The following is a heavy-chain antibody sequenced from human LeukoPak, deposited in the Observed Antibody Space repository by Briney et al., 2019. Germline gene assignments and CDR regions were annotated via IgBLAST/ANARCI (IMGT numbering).Heavy chain of an antibody. V-gene: IGHV3-21*01. CDR1: GFTFSTYT. D-gene: IGHD3-22*01. CDR2: ISSSSSYI. Sequence: PGGSLRLSCAASGFTFSTYTMNWVSQAPGKGLEWVSTISSSSSYIYYGDSVKGRFTISRDNAKNSLYLQMNSLRAEDTAVYYCARAPYDCTGYETPLAFDIWGQGTMVTVSS. CDR3: ARAPYDCTGYETPLAFDI. J-gene: IGHJ3*02.